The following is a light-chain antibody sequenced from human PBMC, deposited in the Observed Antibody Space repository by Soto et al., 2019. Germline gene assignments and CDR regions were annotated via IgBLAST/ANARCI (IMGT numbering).Light chain of an antibody. V-gene: IGKV3-20*01. CDR1: QSVSSSY. CDR3: QQYGSSPRT. J-gene: IGKJ5*01. Sequence: EIVLTQSPATLSWSPVERAGLSCRASQSVSSSYLAWYQQEPGQAPRLLIYGASSRATGIPDRFRGSGSGTDFTLTISRLEPEDFAVYYCQQYGSSPRTFGQGTRLEIK. CDR2: GAS.